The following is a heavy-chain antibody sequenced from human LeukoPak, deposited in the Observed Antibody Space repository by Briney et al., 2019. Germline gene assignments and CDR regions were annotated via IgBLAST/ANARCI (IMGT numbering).Heavy chain of an antibody. CDR3: AKVTGDPIPGC. CDR1: GFTFSSYA. V-gene: IGHV3-23*01. CDR2: ITGSGDRT. Sequence: GRSLRLSCAASGFTFSSYAVSWVRQAPGKGLNWVSTITGSGDRTYYADSVKGRFTISRDNSKNTLYLQMNSLRAEDTAVYYCAKVTGDPIPGCWGQGTLVTVSS. J-gene: IGHJ4*02. D-gene: IGHD7-27*01.